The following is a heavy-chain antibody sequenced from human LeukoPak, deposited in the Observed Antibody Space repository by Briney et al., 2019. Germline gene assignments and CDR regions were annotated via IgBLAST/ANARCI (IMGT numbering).Heavy chain of an antibody. J-gene: IGHJ6*03. CDR2: ISGFNGHT. D-gene: IGHD5-12*01. CDR1: GYTFNNYG. V-gene: IGHV1-18*04. Sequence: GASVKVSCKASGYTFNNYGMSWVRQAPGHGLEWMGWISGFNGHTKYSQKSQGRVTMTTDTSTSTAYMEVRSLRSDDTAVYYCARAWLRRKYYYYMDVWGKGTTVTVSS. CDR3: ARAWLRRKYYYYMDV.